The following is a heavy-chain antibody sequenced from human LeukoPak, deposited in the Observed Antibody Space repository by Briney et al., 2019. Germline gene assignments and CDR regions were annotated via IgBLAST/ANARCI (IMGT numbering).Heavy chain of an antibody. CDR1: GYTFTSYG. V-gene: IGHV1-18*04. J-gene: IGHJ4*02. D-gene: IGHD2-2*01. Sequence: GASVKVSCKASGYTFTSYGISWVRQAPGQGLEWMGWISAYNGNTNYAQKLQGRVTMTTDTSTSTAYMELRSLRSDDTAVYYCARGIRSCSSTSCYEVLLYWGQGTLVTVSS. CDR3: ARGIRSCSSTSCYEVLLY. CDR2: ISAYNGNT.